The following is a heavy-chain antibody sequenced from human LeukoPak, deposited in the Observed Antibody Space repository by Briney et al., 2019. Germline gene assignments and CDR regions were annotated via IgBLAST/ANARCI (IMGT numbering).Heavy chain of an antibody. D-gene: IGHD3-3*01. Sequence: ASVKVSCKASGYTFTSYYMHCVRPAPGQGLEWMGIINPSGGSTSYAQKFQGRVTMTRDTSTSTVYMELSSLRSEDTAVYYCARGLQRITIFEVVKNGDYWGQGTLVTVSS. V-gene: IGHV1-46*01. CDR3: ARGLQRITIFEVVKNGDY. J-gene: IGHJ4*02. CDR2: INPSGGST. CDR1: GYTFTSYY.